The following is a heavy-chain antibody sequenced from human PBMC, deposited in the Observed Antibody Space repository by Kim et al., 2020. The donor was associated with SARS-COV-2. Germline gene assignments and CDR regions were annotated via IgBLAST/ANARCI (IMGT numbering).Heavy chain of an antibody. V-gene: IGHV1-18*04. CDR1: GYTFTSYG. J-gene: IGHJ6*02. D-gene: IGHD3-9*01. CDR2: ISAYNGNT. CDR3: ARDLILRYFDWLLVGLGHYYYYGMDV. Sequence: ASVKVSCKASGYTFTSYGISWVRQAPGQGLEWMGWISAYNGNTNYAQKLQGRVTMTTDTSTSTAYMELRSLRSDDTAVYYCARDLILRYFDWLLVGLGHYYYYGMDVWGQGTTVTVSS.